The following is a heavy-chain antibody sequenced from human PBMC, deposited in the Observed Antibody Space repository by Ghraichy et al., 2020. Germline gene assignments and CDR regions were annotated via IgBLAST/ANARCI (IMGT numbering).Heavy chain of an antibody. V-gene: IGHV4-38-2*01. CDR1: GYSISSGYY. J-gene: IGHJ4*02. D-gene: IGHD6-13*01. CDR2: IYHSGST. Sequence: SETLSLTCAVSGYSISSGYYWGWIRQPPGKGLEWIGSIYHSGSTYYNPSLKSRVTISVDTSKNQFSLKLSSVTAADTAVYYCASSGYSSSWIDYWGQGTLVTVSS. CDR3: ASSGYSSSWIDY.